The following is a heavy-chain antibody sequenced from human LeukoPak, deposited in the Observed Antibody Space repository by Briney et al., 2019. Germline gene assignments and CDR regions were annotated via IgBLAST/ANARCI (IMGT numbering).Heavy chain of an antibody. D-gene: IGHD6-6*01. J-gene: IGHJ5*02. CDR1: GGSISSYY. CDR3: ARRGSSSGWFDP. CDR2: IYTSGST. Sequence: SETLSLTCTVSGGSISSYYWSWIRQPPGKGLERIGYIYTSGSTNYNPSLKSRVTISVDTSKNQFSLKLSSVTAADTAVYYRARRGSSSGWFDPWGQGTLVTVSS. V-gene: IGHV4-4*09.